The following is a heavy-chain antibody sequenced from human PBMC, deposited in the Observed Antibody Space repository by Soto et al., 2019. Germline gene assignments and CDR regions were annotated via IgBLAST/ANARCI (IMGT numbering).Heavy chain of an antibody. D-gene: IGHD3-10*01. CDR3: ARDYYGSWAPDHYGLDV. CDR1: GYTFTNYG. Sequence: QVQMVQSGAEVKKPGASVKVSCKASGYTFTNYGISWVRQAPGQGLEWLGWISTYTGTTDYAQNLQGRLTMTTDTSTTTAYMELRSLRSDDTAVYYCARDYYGSWAPDHYGLDVWGQGTTVTVSS. CDR2: ISTYTGTT. J-gene: IGHJ6*02. V-gene: IGHV1-18*01.